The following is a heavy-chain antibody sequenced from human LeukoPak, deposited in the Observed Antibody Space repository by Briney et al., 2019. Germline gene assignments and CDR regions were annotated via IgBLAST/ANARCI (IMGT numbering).Heavy chain of an antibody. CDR2: IIDSGEST. J-gene: IGHJ6*03. D-gene: IGHD3-16*01. CDR3: AKLGGQELHNYYVAV. Sequence: GGSLRPSCAAPGFTFSSYAMSWVRQAPGKGLEWVSGIIDSGESTYYANFAKGRFTISRDNSNNTLYLQMNSLRAEDTAVYYCAKLGGQELHNYYVAVCGKGTTVAVSS. CDR1: GFTFSSYA. V-gene: IGHV3-23*01.